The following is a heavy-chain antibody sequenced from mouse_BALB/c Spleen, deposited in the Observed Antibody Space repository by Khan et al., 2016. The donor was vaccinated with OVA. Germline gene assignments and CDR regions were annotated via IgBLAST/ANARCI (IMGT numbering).Heavy chain of an antibody. CDR2: IDPANDNS. Sequence: EVQLQESGAEHVKPGASVKLSCTASGFNIKDTHMHWVKQRPEQGLEWIGRIDPANDNSKYDPRFQGKATITADTSSNTAYLHLSSLTSEDTAVYYCAPAGTGDYFDYWGQGTTLTVSS. D-gene: IGHD4-1*01. CDR3: APAGTGDYFDY. J-gene: IGHJ2*01. CDR1: GFNIKDTH. V-gene: IGHV14-3*02.